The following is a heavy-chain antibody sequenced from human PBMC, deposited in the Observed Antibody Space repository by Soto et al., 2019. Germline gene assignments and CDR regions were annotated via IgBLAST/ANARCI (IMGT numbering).Heavy chain of an antibody. Sequence: WTWIRQPPGKGLEWIGEINHSGSTNYNASLKSRVTISVDTSKNQVSLKLSSVTAADTAVYYCARGRTGSTLAWFDPWGQGTLVTVSS. D-gene: IGHD1-7*01. J-gene: IGHJ5*02. CDR3: ARGRTGSTLAWFDP. V-gene: IGHV4-34*01. CDR2: INHSGST.